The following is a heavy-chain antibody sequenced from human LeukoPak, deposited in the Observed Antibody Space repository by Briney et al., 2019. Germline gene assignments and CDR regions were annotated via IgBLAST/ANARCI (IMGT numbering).Heavy chain of an antibody. J-gene: IGHJ4*02. Sequence: PGGSLRLSCAASGFTFSNYAMSWVRQAPGKGLEWVSTISGSGDSTYYADSVQGRFTISRDNSKNTLYLQMNSLRAEDTAVYYCAATRINWSSDYWGQGTLVTVSS. D-gene: IGHD1-20*01. V-gene: IGHV3-23*01. CDR1: GFTFSNYA. CDR3: AATRINWSSDY. CDR2: ISGSGDST.